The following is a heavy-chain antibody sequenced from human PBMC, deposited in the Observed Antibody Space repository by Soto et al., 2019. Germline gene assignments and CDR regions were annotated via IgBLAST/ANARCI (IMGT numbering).Heavy chain of an antibody. Sequence: GGSLRLSCAASGFTFSSYGMHWVRQAPGKGLEWVAVISYDGSNKYYADSVKGRFTISRDNSKNTLYLQMNSLRAEDTAVYYCANDHGMDVWGQGTTVPVSS. CDR3: ANDHGMDV. CDR2: ISYDGSNK. CDR1: GFTFSSYG. V-gene: IGHV3-30*18. J-gene: IGHJ6*02.